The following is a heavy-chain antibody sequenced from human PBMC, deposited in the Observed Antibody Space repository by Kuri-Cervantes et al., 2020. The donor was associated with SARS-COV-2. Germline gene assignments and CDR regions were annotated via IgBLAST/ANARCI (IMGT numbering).Heavy chain of an antibody. J-gene: IGHJ5*02. Sequence: ASVKVSCKASGYTFTSYAMNWVRQAPGQGLEWMGWIDTNTGNPTYAQGFTGRFVFSLDTSVSTAYLQISSLKAEDTAVYYCARETVPRWLSLREGAPWFDPWGQGTLVTVSS. CDR1: GYTFTSYA. D-gene: IGHD5-24*01. CDR3: ARETVPRWLSLREGAPWFDP. CDR2: IDTNTGNP. V-gene: IGHV7-4-1*02.